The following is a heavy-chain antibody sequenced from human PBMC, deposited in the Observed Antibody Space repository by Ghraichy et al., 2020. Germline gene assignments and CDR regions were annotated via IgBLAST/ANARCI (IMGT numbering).Heavy chain of an antibody. CDR2: IKQDGSEK. J-gene: IGHJ6*02. D-gene: IGHD3-3*01. V-gene: IGHV3-7*03. CDR1: GFTFSSYW. Sequence: GGSLRLSCAASGFTFSSYWMSWVRQAPGKGLEWVANIKQDGSEKYYVDSVKGRFTISRDNAKNSLYLQMNSLRAEDTAVYYCARDRARGYDFWSGPPRGMDVWGQGTTVTVSS. CDR3: ARDRARGYDFWSGPPRGMDV.